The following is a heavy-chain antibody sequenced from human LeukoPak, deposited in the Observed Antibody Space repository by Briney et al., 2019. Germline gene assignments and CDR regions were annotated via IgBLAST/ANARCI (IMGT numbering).Heavy chain of an antibody. D-gene: IGHD3-22*01. J-gene: IGHJ3*02. CDR3: ARGYYDSRGYSNTFDI. CDR1: GYSISSGYY. Sequence: SETLSLTCAVSGYSISSGYYWGWIRQPPGKGLEWIGYINYSGNTKYNPSLESRVTISVDASNNQFSLRLSSVTAADTAFYYCARGYYDSRGYSNTFDIWGQGTLVTVSS. CDR2: INYSGNT. V-gene: IGHV4-61*01.